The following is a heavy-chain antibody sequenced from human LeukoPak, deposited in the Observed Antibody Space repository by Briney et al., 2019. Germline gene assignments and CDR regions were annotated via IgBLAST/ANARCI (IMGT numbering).Heavy chain of an antibody. CDR1: GFTFTSSA. D-gene: IGHD4-17*01. V-gene: IGHV1-58*02. J-gene: IGHJ4*02. Sequence: SVKVSCEASGFTFTSSAMQWVRQARGQRLEWIGWIVVGSGNTNYAQKFQERVTITRDMSTSTAYMELSSLRSEDTAVYYCAAMTTVTTFDYFDYWGQGTLVTVSS. CDR2: IVVGSGNT. CDR3: AAMTTVTTFDYFDY.